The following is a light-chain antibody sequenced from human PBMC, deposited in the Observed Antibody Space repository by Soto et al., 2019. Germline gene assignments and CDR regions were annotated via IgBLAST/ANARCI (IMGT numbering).Light chain of an antibody. J-gene: IGKJ1*01. V-gene: IGKV1-9*01. Sequence: IQLTQSPSSLSASVGDRVTITCRASQGISSYLAWYQQKPGKAPKLLIYAASTLQSGVPSRFSGSGSGTDFTLTISSLQPEDFATYYCQKYNSAPRTFGQGTKVDI. CDR2: AAS. CDR3: QKYNSAPRT. CDR1: QGISSY.